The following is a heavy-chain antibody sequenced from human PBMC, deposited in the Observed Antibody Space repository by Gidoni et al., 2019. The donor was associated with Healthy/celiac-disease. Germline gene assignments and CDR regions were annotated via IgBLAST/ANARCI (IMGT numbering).Heavy chain of an antibody. CDR3: AKDPGIAVAEGDYYYYGMDV. D-gene: IGHD6-19*01. Sequence: EVQLLESGGGLVQPGGSLRLSCAASGFTFSSYAMRWVRQAPGKGLEWVSAISGSGGSTYYADSVKGRFTISRDNSKNTLYLQMNSLRAEDTAVYYCAKDPGIAVAEGDYYYYGMDVWGQGTTVTVSS. CDR1: GFTFSSYA. J-gene: IGHJ6*02. V-gene: IGHV3-23*01. CDR2: ISGSGGST.